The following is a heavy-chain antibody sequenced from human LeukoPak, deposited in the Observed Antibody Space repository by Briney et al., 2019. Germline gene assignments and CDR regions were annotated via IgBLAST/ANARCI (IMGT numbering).Heavy chain of an antibody. J-gene: IGHJ3*02. Sequence: PSETLSLTCTVSGGSISSSSYYWGWIRQPPGKGLEWIGYIYHSGSTYYNPSLKSRVTISVDRSKNQFSLKLSSVTAADTAVYYCARAFSTVRFLEWSTPSHAFDIWGQGTMVTVSS. CDR2: IYHSGST. CDR3: ARAFSTVRFLEWSTPSHAFDI. V-gene: IGHV4-39*07. D-gene: IGHD3-3*01. CDR1: GGSISSSSYY.